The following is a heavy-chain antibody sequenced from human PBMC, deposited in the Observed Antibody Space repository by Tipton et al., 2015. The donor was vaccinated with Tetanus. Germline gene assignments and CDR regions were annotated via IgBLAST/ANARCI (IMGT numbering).Heavy chain of an antibody. CDR2: IYPANSDT. J-gene: IGHJ4*02. D-gene: IGHD6-13*01. V-gene: IGHV5-51*01. Sequence: QLVQSGAEVEKPGDSLRISCTASGYSFTSYWIGWVRQMPGKGLEWMGVIYPANSDTTYSPSFQGLVTISVDKSISTAYLQWSSLKASDTAMYYCASGGWTAAGTFDYWGQGTLVSVS. CDR3: ASGGWTAAGTFDY. CDR1: GYSFTSYW.